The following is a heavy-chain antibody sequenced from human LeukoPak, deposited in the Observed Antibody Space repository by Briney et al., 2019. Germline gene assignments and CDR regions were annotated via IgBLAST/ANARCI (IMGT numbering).Heavy chain of an antibody. D-gene: IGHD6-19*01. CDR3: ARDYRQGHSSGWYDWFDP. Sequence: SETLSLTCTVSGGSISTYYWSWIRQPPGKGLEWIGYIYDTGSTYYNPSLRSRVTISVDTSKKQFSLKVSSVTAADTAVYYCARDYRQGHSSGWYDWFDPWGQGTLVTVSS. CDR2: IYDTGST. J-gene: IGHJ5*02. CDR1: GGSISTYY. V-gene: IGHV4-59*01.